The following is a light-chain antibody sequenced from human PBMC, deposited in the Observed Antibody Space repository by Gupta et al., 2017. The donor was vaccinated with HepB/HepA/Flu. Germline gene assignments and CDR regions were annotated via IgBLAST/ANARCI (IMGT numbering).Light chain of an antibody. CDR1: QSISTY. CDR2: AAS. CDR3: QQNDNDPWT. J-gene: IGKJ1*01. V-gene: IGKV1-39*01. Sequence: DIQMNQSPSSLSASVGDRVTITCRASQSISTYLSWYQQKPGKAPKLLIYAASNLQSGVPSRFSGSGSGTDFTLTISSLHPEDFATYYCQQNDNDPWTFGQGTKVEIK.